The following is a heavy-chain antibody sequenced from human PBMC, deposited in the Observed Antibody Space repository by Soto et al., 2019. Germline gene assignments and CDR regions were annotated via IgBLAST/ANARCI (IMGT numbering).Heavy chain of an antibody. V-gene: IGHV3-23*01. CDR1: GFTFSSYS. CDR2: ITASGGTT. CDR3: AREDDSSGYYSYGMDV. Sequence: GGSLRLSCAASGFTFSSYSMTWVRQAPGKGLEWVAHITASGGTTYYADSVKGRFTISRDTSRNTLYLQMNSLRAEDTAVYYCAREDDSSGYYSYGMDVWGQGTTVTVSS. J-gene: IGHJ6*02. D-gene: IGHD3-22*01.